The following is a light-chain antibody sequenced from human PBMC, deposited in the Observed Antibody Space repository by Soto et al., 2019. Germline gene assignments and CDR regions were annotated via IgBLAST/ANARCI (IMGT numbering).Light chain of an antibody. V-gene: IGKV1-33*01. CDR1: QDLSTY. J-gene: IGKJ3*01. CDR2: DAS. Sequence: DIQVTQSPSSLSASVGDRVTITCRASQDLSTYLNWYQQKPGKAPKLLIYDASSLETGVPSRFSGRGSGTDFTFTISSLQPEDIATYYCQQYDVLPPFTFGPGTKVDLK. CDR3: QQYDVLPPFT.